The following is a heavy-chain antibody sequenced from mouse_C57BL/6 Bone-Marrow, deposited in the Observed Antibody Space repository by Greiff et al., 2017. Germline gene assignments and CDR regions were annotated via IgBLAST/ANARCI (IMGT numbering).Heavy chain of an antibody. CDR2: INYDGSST. CDR3: ARDRSYYDYDIFAY. J-gene: IGHJ3*01. V-gene: IGHV5-16*01. CDR1: GFTFSDYY. D-gene: IGHD2-4*01. Sequence: EVKLMASEGGLVQPGSSMKLSCTASGFTFSDYYMAWVRQVPEKGLEWVANINYDGSSTYYLDSLKSRFIISRDNAKNILYLQMSSLKSEDTATYYCARDRSYYDYDIFAYWGQGTLVTVSA.